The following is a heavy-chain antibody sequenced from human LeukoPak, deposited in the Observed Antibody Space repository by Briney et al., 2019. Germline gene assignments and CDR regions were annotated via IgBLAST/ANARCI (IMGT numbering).Heavy chain of an antibody. CDR1: GGSSSSSNYY. D-gene: IGHD3-10*01. V-gene: IGHV4-39*01. J-gene: IGHJ4*02. CDR2: IDYSGSI. Sequence: SETLSLTCTVSGGSSSSSNYYWDWIRQTPGKGLEWIGSIDYSGSIYYNPSLRSRVTISADTSQNQFSLKLSSVTAADTAVYYCARRGGSGIRGDYYFDYWGQGTLVTVSS. CDR3: ARRGGSGIRGDYYFDY.